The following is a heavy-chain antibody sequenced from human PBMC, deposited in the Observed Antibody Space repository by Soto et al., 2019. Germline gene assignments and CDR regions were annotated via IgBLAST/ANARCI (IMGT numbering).Heavy chain of an antibody. D-gene: IGHD3-22*01. CDR2: ISAYNGNT. Sequence: QVQLVQSGAEVKKPGASVKVSSKASGYTFTSYGISWVRQAPGQGLEWMGWISAYNGNTNYAQKLQGRVTMTTDTSTSTAYMELRSLRSDDTAVYYCARGGRHDSSGYYLPFSGMDVWGQGTTVTVSS. CDR3: ARGGRHDSSGYYLPFSGMDV. CDR1: GYTFTSYG. J-gene: IGHJ6*02. V-gene: IGHV1-18*01.